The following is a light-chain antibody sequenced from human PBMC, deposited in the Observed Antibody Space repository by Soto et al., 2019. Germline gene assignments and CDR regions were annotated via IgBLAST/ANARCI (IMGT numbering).Light chain of an antibody. CDR3: SSYTSSSTL. V-gene: IGLV2-14*01. CDR2: EVS. Sequence: QSVLTQPPSASGSLGQSVTISCTGSNNDIGGYNYVSWYQQHPGKAPKLIIYEVSDRPSGISSRFSGSKSGNTASLTISGLQTEDEADYYCSSYTSSSTLFGTGTKVTVL. J-gene: IGLJ1*01. CDR1: NNDIGGYNY.